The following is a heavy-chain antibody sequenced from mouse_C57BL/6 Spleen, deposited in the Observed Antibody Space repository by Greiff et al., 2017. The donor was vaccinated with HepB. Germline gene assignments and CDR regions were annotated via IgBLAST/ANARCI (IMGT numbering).Heavy chain of an antibody. J-gene: IGHJ2*01. CDR3: ASTGTFYFDY. Sequence: HLQHSLPYLVKPGASVKLSCKASGYTFTSYDINWVKQRPGQGLEWIGWIYPRDGSTKYNEKFKGKATLTVDTSSSTAYMELHSLTSEDSAVYFCASTGTFYFDYWGQGTTLTVSS. V-gene: IGHV1-85*01. D-gene: IGHD4-1*01. CDR2: IYPRDGST. CDR1: GYTFTSYD.